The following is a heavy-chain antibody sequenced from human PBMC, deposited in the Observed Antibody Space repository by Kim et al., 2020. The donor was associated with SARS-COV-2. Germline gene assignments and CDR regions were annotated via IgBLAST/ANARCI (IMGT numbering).Heavy chain of an antibody. CDR1: GYTFTSYG. V-gene: IGHV1-18*01. J-gene: IGHJ4*02. CDR3: ARGGVTIFGVVINGAGFDY. D-gene: IGHD3-3*01. CDR2: ISAHNVNT. Sequence: ASVKVSCKASGYTFTSYGISLVRQAPGQGLEWMGWISAHNVNTNYAQKLQGRVTMTTDTSTSTAYMELRSLRSDDTAVYYCARGGVTIFGVVINGAGFDYWGQGTLVTVS.